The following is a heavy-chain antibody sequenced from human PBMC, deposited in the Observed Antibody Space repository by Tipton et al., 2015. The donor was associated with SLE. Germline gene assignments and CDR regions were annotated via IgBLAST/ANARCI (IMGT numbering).Heavy chain of an antibody. J-gene: IGHJ3*02. Sequence: GLVKPSETLSLTCAVSGGSISSSGYYWGWIRQPPGKGLEWIGYIYYSGSTSYNPSLKSRVTISVDTSKNHFSLKLSSVTAADTAVYYCVRDPPGVLTGDGDDAFDIWGQVTILTVSS. V-gene: IGHV4-61*08. D-gene: IGHD7-27*01. CDR2: IYYSGST. CDR1: GGSISSSGYY. CDR3: VRDPPGVLTGDGDDAFDI.